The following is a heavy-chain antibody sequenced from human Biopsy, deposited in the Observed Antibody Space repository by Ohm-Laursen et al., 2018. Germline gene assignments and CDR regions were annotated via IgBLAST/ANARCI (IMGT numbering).Heavy chain of an antibody. CDR2: FITFFRTV. J-gene: IGHJ6*02. D-gene: IGHD3-9*01. Sequence: SSVKVSCKVSGGTFSNSAISWVRQAPGQGLEWMGGFITFFRTVNYAQNFQGRLTVTADEFTDTAYMELRSLRSEDTAVYYCAPQTPRDPDILTGAYHYDMAVWGQGTTVTVSS. CDR1: GGTFSNSA. V-gene: IGHV1-69*01. CDR3: APQTPRDPDILTGAYHYDMAV.